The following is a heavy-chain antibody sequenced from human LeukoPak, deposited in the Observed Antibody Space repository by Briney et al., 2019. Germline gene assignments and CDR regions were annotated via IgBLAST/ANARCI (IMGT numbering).Heavy chain of an antibody. D-gene: IGHD2-8*01. CDR2: IRGDSRDT. CDR3: AKEYCSNGVCYVGFDS. J-gene: IGHJ4*02. V-gene: IGHV3-23*01. Sequence: GGSLRLSCATSGFTFSSYAMTWVRQGPGKGLEWVSSIRGDSRDTYYADSVKGRFIISRDNSKNTLNLRLNSLKAEDTAVYFCAKEYCSNGVCYVGFDSWGQGTLVTVSS. CDR1: GFTFSSYA.